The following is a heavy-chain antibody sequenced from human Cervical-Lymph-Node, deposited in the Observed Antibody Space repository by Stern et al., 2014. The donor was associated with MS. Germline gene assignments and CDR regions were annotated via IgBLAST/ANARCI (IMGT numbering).Heavy chain of an antibody. D-gene: IGHD1-26*01. CDR3: ARGLLDSENAFDI. CDR2: SSCYNVNT. Sequence: QVQLVQSGAEVKKPGASVKVSCQASGYTFSSYGISWVRQAPGQGLEWMGWSSCYNVNTDYAQKLQGSVTMTTDTSTSTGYMELRRLKSDDTAVYYCARGLLDSENAFDIWGQGTMVTVSS. CDR1: GYTFSSYG. J-gene: IGHJ3*02. V-gene: IGHV1-18*01.